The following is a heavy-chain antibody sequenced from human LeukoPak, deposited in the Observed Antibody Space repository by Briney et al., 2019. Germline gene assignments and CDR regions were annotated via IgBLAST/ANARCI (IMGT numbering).Heavy chain of an antibody. CDR3: ARHAYTRVQYNWFDP. D-gene: IGHD2-2*02. V-gene: IGHV5-51*01. Sequence: GESLKISCQGSGYSFTSYWIGWVRQMPGKGLEWMGIIYPGDSDTRYSPSFQGQVTISADKSISTAYLQWSSLKASDTAMYYCARHAYTRVQYNWFDPWGQGTLVTVSS. J-gene: IGHJ5*02. CDR1: GYSFTSYW. CDR2: IYPGDSDT.